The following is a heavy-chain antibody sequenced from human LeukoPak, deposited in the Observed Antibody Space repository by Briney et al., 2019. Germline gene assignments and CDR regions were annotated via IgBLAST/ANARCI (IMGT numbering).Heavy chain of an antibody. CDR1: GFTFSSYA. CDR3: AKLPASAGDLVYIDY. J-gene: IGHJ4*02. Sequence: GGSLRLSCAASGFTFSSYAMSWVRQAPGKGLEWVSSISGGGGYTYYADSVKGRFTISRDNSKNTLYLQMNSLRAEDTAVYYCAKLPASAGDLVYIDYWGQGTLVAVSS. V-gene: IGHV3-23*01. CDR2: ISGGGGYT. D-gene: IGHD2-21*01.